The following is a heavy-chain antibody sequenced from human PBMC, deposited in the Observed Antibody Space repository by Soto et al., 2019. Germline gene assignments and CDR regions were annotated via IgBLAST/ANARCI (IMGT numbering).Heavy chain of an antibody. D-gene: IGHD1-20*01. CDR2: IYYSGST. J-gene: IGHJ3*02. CDR3: ASLTRQAPTSGAFDI. Sequence: QVQLQESGPGLVKPSQTLSLTCTVSGGSISSGGYYWSWIRQHPGKGLEWIGYIYYSGSTYYNPSLKSRVTIAVDTSKNQFSLKLSSVTAADTAVYYCASLTRQAPTSGAFDIWGQGTMVTVSP. V-gene: IGHV4-31*03. CDR1: GGSISSGGYY.